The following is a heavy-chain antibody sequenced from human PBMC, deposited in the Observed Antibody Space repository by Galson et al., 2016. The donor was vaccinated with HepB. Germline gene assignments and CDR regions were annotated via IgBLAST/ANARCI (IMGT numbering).Heavy chain of an antibody. D-gene: IGHD6-19*01. CDR3: ARQRGVGGWYFDS. Sequence: QSGAEVKKPGESLKISCKGSGYGFTSYWLGWVRQMPGKGLEWMGVIYPGDSETTYSPSFRGQVTMSVDKSISTAYLQWSSLKASDSAMYFCARQRGVGGWYFDSWGRGTLVTVSS. J-gene: IGHJ4*02. CDR2: IYPGDSET. CDR1: GYGFTSYW. V-gene: IGHV5-51*01.